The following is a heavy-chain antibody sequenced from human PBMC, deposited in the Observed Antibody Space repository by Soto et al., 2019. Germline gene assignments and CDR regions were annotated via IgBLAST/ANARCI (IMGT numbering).Heavy chain of an antibody. CDR3: AHRFDWYYFDY. Sequence: QITLKASGPMLVKPTQTLTLTCTFSGFSLSTSEVGVGWIHQPPGKALEWLALIYWDDDKRYSPSLKSRLTIAKDTSKNQVVLTMTNMDPMDTATYYCAHRFDWYYFDYWGQGTLVTVSS. CDR2: IYWDDDK. J-gene: IGHJ4*02. D-gene: IGHD3-9*01. V-gene: IGHV2-5*02. CDR1: GFSLSTSEVG.